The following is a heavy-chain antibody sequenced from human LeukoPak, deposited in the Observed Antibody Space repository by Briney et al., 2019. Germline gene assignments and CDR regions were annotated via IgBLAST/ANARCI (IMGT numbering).Heavy chain of an antibody. J-gene: IGHJ4*02. Sequence: SETLSLTCAVYGGSFSGYYWSWIRQPPGKGLEWIGYIYYSGSTYYNPSLKSRVTISVDTSKNQFSLKLSSVTAADTAVYYCARGIRGALDYWGQGTLVTVSS. V-gene: IGHV4-30-4*08. CDR3: ARGIRGALDY. D-gene: IGHD3-10*01. CDR1: GGSFSGYY. CDR2: IYYSGST.